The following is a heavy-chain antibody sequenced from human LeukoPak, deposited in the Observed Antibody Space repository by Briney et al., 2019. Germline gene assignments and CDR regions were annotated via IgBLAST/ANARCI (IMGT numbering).Heavy chain of an antibody. CDR1: GFTVSSNY. V-gene: IGHV3-53*01. Sequence: GGSLRLSCAASGFTVSSNYMSWVRQAPGKGLEWVSVIYSGGSTYYADSVKGRFTISRDNSKNTLYLQMNSLRAEDTAVYYCARAGVSYYDSSGYYGYWGQGTLVTVSS. CDR3: ARAGVSYYDSSGYYGY. J-gene: IGHJ4*02. D-gene: IGHD3-22*01. CDR2: IYSGGST.